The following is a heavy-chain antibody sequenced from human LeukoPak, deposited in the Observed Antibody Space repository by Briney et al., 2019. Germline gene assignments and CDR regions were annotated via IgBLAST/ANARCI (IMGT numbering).Heavy chain of an antibody. Sequence: PGGSLRLSCAASGFTFSSYSMNWVRQAPGKGLEWVSSISSSSSYIYYADSVKGRFTISRDNAKNSLYLQMNSLRAEDTAVYHCARDLGGNYYDSSGRRDWYFDLWGRGTLVTVSS. CDR1: GFTFSSYS. J-gene: IGHJ2*01. CDR3: ARDLGGNYYDSSGRRDWYFDL. V-gene: IGHV3-21*01. D-gene: IGHD3-22*01. CDR2: ISSSSSYI.